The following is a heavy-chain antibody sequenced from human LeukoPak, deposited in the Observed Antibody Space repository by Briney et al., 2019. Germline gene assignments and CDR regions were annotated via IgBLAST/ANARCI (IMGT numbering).Heavy chain of an antibody. CDR2: ISVSGSST. D-gene: IGHD3-22*01. V-gene: IGHV3-23*01. CDR3: AKNHDSNGYHTDDAFDL. Sequence: PGGSLRLSCAASGFTFSSYEMNWVRQAPGKGLEWVSVISVSGSSTYYADSVKGRFTISRDSSKSTLYLQMNSLRAEDTAIYYCAKNHDSNGYHTDDAFDLWGQGTMVTVSS. J-gene: IGHJ3*01. CDR1: GFTFSSYE.